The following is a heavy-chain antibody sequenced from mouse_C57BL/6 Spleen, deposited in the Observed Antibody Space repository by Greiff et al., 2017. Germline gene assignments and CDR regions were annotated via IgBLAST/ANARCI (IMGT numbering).Heavy chain of an antibody. J-gene: IGHJ2*01. V-gene: IGHV5-17*01. CDR2: ISSGSSTI. CDR1: GFTFSDYG. Sequence: EVKLQESGGGLVKPGGSLELSCAASGFTFSDYGMHWVRQAPEKGLEWVAYISSGSSTIYYADTVKGRFTISRDTAKDTLFLRMTSLRSEDTAMYCCARNPYFDYWGQGTTRTVSS. CDR3: ARNPYFDY.